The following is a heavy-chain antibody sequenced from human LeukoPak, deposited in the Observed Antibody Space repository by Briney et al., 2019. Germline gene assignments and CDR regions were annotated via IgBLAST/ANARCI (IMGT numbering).Heavy chain of an antibody. CDR1: GGSISSYY. Sequence: PSQTLSLTCTVSGGSISSYYWSWIRQPAGKGLEWIGRIYTSGSTNYNPSLKSRVTMSVDTSKNQFSLKLSSVTAADTAVYYCARELVGATGAAFDIWGQGTMVTVSS. J-gene: IGHJ3*02. CDR2: IYTSGST. V-gene: IGHV4-4*07. CDR3: ARELVGATGAAFDI. D-gene: IGHD1-26*01.